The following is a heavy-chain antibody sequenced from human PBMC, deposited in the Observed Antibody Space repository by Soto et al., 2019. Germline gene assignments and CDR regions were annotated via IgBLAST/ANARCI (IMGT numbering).Heavy chain of an antibody. CDR1: GFTFSSYA. CDR3: AKDQYSGSTFDY. J-gene: IGHJ4*02. CDR2: ISGSGGST. D-gene: IGHD5-12*01. V-gene: IGHV3-23*01. Sequence: PGGSLRLSCAASGFTFSSYAMSWVRQAPGKGLEWVSAISGSGGSTYYADSVKGRFTISRDNSKNTLYLQMNSLRAEDTAVYYSAKDQYSGSTFDYWGQGTLVTVSS.